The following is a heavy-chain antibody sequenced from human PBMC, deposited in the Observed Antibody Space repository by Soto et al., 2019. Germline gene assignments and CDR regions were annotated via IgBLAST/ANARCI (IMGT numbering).Heavy chain of an antibody. D-gene: IGHD3-3*01. CDR2: IYYSGST. J-gene: IGHJ5*02. CDR3: ARDQGTTIGFDP. CDR1: GGSISSGDYY. V-gene: IGHV4-30-4*01. Sequence: PSETLSLTCTVSGGSISSGDYYWSCIRQPPGKGLEWIGYIYYSGSTYYNPSLKSRVTISVDTSKNQFSLKLSSVTAADTAVYYCARDQGTTIGFDPWGQGTLVTVSS.